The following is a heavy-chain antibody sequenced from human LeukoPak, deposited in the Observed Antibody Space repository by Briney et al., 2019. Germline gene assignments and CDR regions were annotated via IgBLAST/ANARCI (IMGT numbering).Heavy chain of an antibody. V-gene: IGHV4-38-2*02. D-gene: IGHD3-10*01. Sequence: SETLSLTCTVSGYSLSSGYYWGWIRQPPGKGLEWIGSIYHSGSTYYNPSLKSRVTISVDTSKNQFSLKLSSVTAADTAVYYCARDPAPRMVRGVIIGAFDIWGQGTMVTVSS. J-gene: IGHJ3*02. CDR1: GYSLSSGYY. CDR3: ARDPAPRMVRGVIIGAFDI. CDR2: IYHSGST.